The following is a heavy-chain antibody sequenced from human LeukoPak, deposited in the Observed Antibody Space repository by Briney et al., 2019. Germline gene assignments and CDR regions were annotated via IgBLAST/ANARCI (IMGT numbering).Heavy chain of an antibody. CDR2: ISGSGGST. J-gene: IGHJ4*02. D-gene: IGHD5-18*01. CDR3: AKDRWNTAMVLRGFA. V-gene: IGHV3-23*01. Sequence: SGGSLRLSCAASGFTFSSYSMNWVRQAPGKGLEWVSAISGSGGSTYYADSVKGRFTISRDNSKNTLYLQMNSLRAEDTAVYYCAKDRWNTAMVLRGFAWGQGTLVTVSS. CDR1: GFTFSSYS.